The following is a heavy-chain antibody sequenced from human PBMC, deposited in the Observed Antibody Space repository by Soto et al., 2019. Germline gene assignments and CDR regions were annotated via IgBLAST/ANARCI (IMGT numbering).Heavy chain of an antibody. V-gene: IGHV3-23*01. D-gene: IGHD5-12*01. J-gene: IGHJ4*02. Sequence: TGGSLRLACAASGFTFSSYAMCWVRQAPGKGLEWVSAISGSCGCTYYADSVEGRFTISRDNSKYTLYLQMNSLRAEGTSVYYCANPTYTRLSGYDGNYWGPGTLVTISS. CDR1: GFTFSSYA. CDR2: ISGSCGCT. CDR3: ANPTYTRLSGYDGNY.